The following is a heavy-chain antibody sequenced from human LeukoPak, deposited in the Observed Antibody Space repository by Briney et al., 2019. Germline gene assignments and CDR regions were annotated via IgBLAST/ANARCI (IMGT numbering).Heavy chain of an antibody. V-gene: IGHV3-66*01. CDR1: GFTVSSNY. CDR3: AGGYYSAPNY. CDR2: IYSGGST. Sequence: GGSLRLSCAASGFTVSSNYMSWVRQAPGKGLEWVPLIYSGGSTYYADSVKGRFTISRDNSKNTVYLQMNSLRAEDTAVYYCAGGYYSAPNYWGQGTLVTVSS. J-gene: IGHJ4*02. D-gene: IGHD2/OR15-2a*01.